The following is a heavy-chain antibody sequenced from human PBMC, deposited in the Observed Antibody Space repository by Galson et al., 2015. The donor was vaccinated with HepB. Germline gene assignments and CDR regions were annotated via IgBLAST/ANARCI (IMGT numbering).Heavy chain of an antibody. CDR3: ARVVDLRNNEGNKIDY. CDR2: ISSSSSFK. D-gene: IGHD2-15*01. CDR1: RFTFSSYS. Sequence: SLRLSCAASRFTFSSYSMNWVRQAPGKGLEWVSSISSSSSFKYYADSLKGRFTISRDNAKNSLYLQMNSLRAEDTAVYYCARVVDLRNNEGNKIDYWGQGTLVTVSA. V-gene: IGHV3-21*01. J-gene: IGHJ4*02.